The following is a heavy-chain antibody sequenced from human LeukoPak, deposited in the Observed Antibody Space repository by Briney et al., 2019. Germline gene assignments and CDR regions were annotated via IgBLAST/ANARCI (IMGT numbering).Heavy chain of an antibody. CDR3: ARDLSPNIPNSSGYYGVYYYYYYYMDV. Sequence: SETLSLTCTVSGYSISSGYYWGWIRQPPGKGLEWIGSIYHSGSTYYNPSLKSRVTISVDTSKNQFSLKLSSVTATDTAVYYCARDLSPNIPNSSGYYGVYYYYYYYMDVWGKGTTVTVSS. J-gene: IGHJ6*03. CDR2: IYHSGST. CDR1: GYSISSGYY. D-gene: IGHD3-22*01. V-gene: IGHV4-38-2*02.